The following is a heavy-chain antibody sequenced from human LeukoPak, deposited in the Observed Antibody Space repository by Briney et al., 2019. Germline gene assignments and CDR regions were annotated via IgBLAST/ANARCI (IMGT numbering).Heavy chain of an antibody. CDR2: ISSSSTYI. CDR1: GFTFSSYS. CDR3: ARGSWDIVVVASQWAFDI. J-gene: IGHJ3*02. Sequence: GGSLRLSCAASGFTFSSYSMNWVRQAPGKGLEWVSSISSSSTYIYYADSVKGRFTISRDNAKNSLYLQMNSLRAEDTAVYYCARGSWDIVVVASQWAFDIWGQGTMVTVSS. D-gene: IGHD2-15*01. V-gene: IGHV3-21*01.